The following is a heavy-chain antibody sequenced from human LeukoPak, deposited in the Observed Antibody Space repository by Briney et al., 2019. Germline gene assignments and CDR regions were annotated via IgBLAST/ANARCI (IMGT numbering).Heavy chain of an antibody. CDR3: ASRYGSGSYHL. CDR1: GYTFTGYY. J-gene: IGHJ5*02. V-gene: IGHV1-2*02. CDR2: IIPNSGGT. Sequence: ASVKVSCKASGYTFTGYYMHWVRQAPGQGLEWMGWIIPNSGGTNYAQKFQGRVTVTRDTSISTAYMELSRLRSDDTPVYYCASRYGSGSYHLWGQGTLVTVSS. D-gene: IGHD3-10*01.